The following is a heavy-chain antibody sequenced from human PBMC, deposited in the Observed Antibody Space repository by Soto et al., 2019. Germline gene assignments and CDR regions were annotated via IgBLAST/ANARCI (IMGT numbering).Heavy chain of an antibody. CDR2: ISNDGSNE. J-gene: IGHJ2*01. D-gene: IGHD3-22*01. CDR1: GFTFSSYG. CDR3: EKDPDSSGYNWHFDI. V-gene: IGHV3-30*18. Sequence: QVQLVESGGGVVQPGRSLRLSCTVSGFTFSSYGMHWVRQAPGKGLEWVAVISNDGSNEYYADSVKGRFTISRDNSKNTLYLQMNCVRAEYTAVYYCEKDPDSSGYNWHFDIWGRGTQVTVSA.